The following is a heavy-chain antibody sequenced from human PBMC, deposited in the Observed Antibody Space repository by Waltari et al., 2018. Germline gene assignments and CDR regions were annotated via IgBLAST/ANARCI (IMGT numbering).Heavy chain of an antibody. CDR1: GFTFNSYY. J-gene: IGHJ4*02. D-gene: IGHD1-26*01. Sequence: EMQLLGSGGGLVQPGGSLRLSCAASGFTFNSYYMHWVRRGPGMGLAWFSGLSVSGASTYYADSVYGRFTISRDNSKNILYLQMNSLRIDDTALYYCAKSPTYSGNSYYFDYWGQGCLVTVSS. CDR2: LSVSGAST. V-gene: IGHV3-23*01. CDR3: AKSPTYSGNSYYFDY.